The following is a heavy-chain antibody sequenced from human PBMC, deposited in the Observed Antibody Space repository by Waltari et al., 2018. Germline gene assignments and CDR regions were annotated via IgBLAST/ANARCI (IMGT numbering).Heavy chain of an antibody. V-gene: IGHV1-69*12. Sequence: QVQLVQSGAEVKKPGSSVKVSCKASGGTFSSYAISWVRPAPGQGLEWMGGVIPIFGTANYAQKCQGRVTITADEATSTAYMELSSLRSEDTAVYYCARDGGSYSRTRNWFDPWGQGTLVTVSS. D-gene: IGHD1-26*01. J-gene: IGHJ5*02. CDR2: VIPIFGTA. CDR1: GGTFSSYA. CDR3: ARDGGSYSRTRNWFDP.